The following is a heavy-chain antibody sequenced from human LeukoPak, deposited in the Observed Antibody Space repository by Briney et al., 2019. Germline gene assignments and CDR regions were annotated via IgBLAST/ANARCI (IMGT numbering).Heavy chain of an antibody. J-gene: IGHJ3*01. CDR3: AKDRSCTGSSCNVGS. CDR1: GFTFSSFA. CDR2: ISGSGGRT. V-gene: IGHV3-23*01. Sequence: GESLRLSCAASGFTFSSFAMSWVRQAPGKGREWVSAISGSGGRTYYADSVKGRFTISRDNSKNTLFLQMNSLRAEDTAVYYCAKDRSCTGSSCNVGSWGQGTMVTVSS. D-gene: IGHD2-2*01.